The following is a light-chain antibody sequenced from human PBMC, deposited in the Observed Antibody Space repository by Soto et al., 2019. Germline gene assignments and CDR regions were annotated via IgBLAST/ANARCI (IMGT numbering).Light chain of an antibody. Sequence: QSALTQPASVSGSPGQSITISCTGTSSDVGSYNLVSWYQQHPGKAPKLMIYEANKRPSGVSNRFSGSKSGNTASLTISGLQPEDEAAYHCSSYAGYSTSVVFGGGTKVTVL. J-gene: IGLJ2*01. CDR2: EAN. CDR3: SSYAGYSTSVV. CDR1: SSDVGSYNL. V-gene: IGLV2-23*01.